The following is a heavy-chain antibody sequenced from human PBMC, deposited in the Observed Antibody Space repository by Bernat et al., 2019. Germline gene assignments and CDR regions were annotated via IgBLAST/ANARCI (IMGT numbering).Heavy chain of an antibody. Sequence: QVQLVESGGGVVQPGRSLRLSCVASGFTFSSYGMHWVRQAPGKGLEWVAVIWYDGSNKYYADSVKGRFTISRDNSKNTLYLQMNSLRAEDTAVYYCARDLGDVVPAAMDYWGQGTLVTVSS. CDR2: IWYDGSNK. CDR1: GFTFSSYG. D-gene: IGHD2-2*01. V-gene: IGHV3-33*01. CDR3: ARDLGDVVPAAMDY. J-gene: IGHJ4*02.